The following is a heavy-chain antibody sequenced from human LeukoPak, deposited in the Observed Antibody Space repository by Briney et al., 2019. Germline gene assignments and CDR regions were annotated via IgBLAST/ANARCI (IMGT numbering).Heavy chain of an antibody. D-gene: IGHD1-26*01. J-gene: IGHJ4*02. CDR3: ARGEAFGY. V-gene: IGHV4-39*07. CDR2: IYNSGST. CDR1: GGSISSSTYY. Sequence: PSETLSLTCSVSGGSISSSTYYWGWIRQPPGKGLEWIGNIYNSGSTYYNPSLKSRVTISVDTSKNQFSLNLSSMTAADTAVCYCARGEAFGYWGQGTLVTVSS.